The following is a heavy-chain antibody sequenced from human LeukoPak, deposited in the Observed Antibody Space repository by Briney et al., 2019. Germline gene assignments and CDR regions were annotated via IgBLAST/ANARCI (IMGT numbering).Heavy chain of an antibody. Sequence: PGGPLRLSCAASGFTVSSTYMSWVRQAPGKGLEWVSVIYSGGNIYYIDSVKGRFTISRDTSKNTLYLQMNSLRAEDTAVYYCASRHCSGGGCYFAGADPFDYWGQGTLVTVSS. CDR1: GFTVSSTY. CDR2: IYSGGNI. CDR3: ASRHCSGGGCYFAGADPFDY. V-gene: IGHV3-53*01. D-gene: IGHD2-15*01. J-gene: IGHJ4*02.